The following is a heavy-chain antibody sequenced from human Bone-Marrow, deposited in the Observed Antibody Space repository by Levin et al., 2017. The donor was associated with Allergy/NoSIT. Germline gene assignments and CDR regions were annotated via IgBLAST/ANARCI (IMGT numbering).Heavy chain of an antibody. CDR1: GGSITSGVYY. CDR2: IYTNGNS. CDR3: AGSVAASFDAFDM. Sequence: SCAVSGGSITSGVYYWGWVRQAAGKGLEWIGRIYTNGNSYYNPAFKSRATISLDTSKSHFSLELTPVTAADTAVFYCAGSVAASFDAFDMWGPGTKVTVS. J-gene: IGHJ3*02. D-gene: IGHD6-13*01. V-gene: IGHV4-61*02.